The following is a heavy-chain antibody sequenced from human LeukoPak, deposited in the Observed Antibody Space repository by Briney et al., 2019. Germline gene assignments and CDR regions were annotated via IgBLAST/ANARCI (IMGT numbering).Heavy chain of an antibody. J-gene: IGHJ4*02. CDR2: IYKTGST. Sequence: SGTLSLTCTVSGDSITSGGYYWSWIRQRPGKGLEWIGYIYKTGSTYYNPSLKSRVTMSVDTSRNQFSLKLNSVSAADTAVYYCARDVLRWGQGTLVTVSS. V-gene: IGHV4-31*03. CDR1: GDSITSGGYY. CDR3: ARDVLR.